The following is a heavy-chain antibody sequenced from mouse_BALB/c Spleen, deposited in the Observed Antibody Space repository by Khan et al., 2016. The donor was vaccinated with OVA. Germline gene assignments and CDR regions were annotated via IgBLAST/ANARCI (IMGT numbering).Heavy chain of an antibody. V-gene: IGHV2-6*02. CDR2: IWSDGTT. CDR1: GFSLTDFG. Sequence: QVQLKESGPGLVAPSQSLSITCTVSGFSLTDFGVHWVRQPPGKGLEWLVLIWSDGTTTYNSALKSRLSISKDTSKSQVFLKMNSLQTDDPAMYYCARNSYPDAMDYGGQGTSVTVSS. J-gene: IGHJ4*01. CDR3: ARNSYPDAMDY.